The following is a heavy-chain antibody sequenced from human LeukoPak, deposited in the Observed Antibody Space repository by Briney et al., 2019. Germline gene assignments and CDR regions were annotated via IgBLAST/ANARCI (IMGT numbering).Heavy chain of an antibody. CDR2: INHSGST. CDR3: ARGYIVVVPAALQYYYYYMDV. CDR1: GGSISSGTFF. Sequence: PSETLSLTCTVSGGSISSGTFFWAWIRQPPGKGLEWIGEINHSGSTNYNPSLKSRVTISVDTSKNQFSLKLSSVTAADTAVYYCARGYIVVVPAALQYYYYYMDVWGKGTTVTVSS. J-gene: IGHJ6*03. V-gene: IGHV4-39*07. D-gene: IGHD2-2*01.